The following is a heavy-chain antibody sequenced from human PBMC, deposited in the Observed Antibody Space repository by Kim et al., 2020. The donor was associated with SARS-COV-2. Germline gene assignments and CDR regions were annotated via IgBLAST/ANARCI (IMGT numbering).Heavy chain of an antibody. V-gene: IGHV3-30*18. CDR2: ISYDGSNK. J-gene: IGHJ5*02. CDR1: GFTFSSYG. Sequence: GGSLRLSCAASGFTFSSYGMHWVRQAPGKGLEWVAVISYDGSNKYYADSVKGRFTISRDNSKNTLYLQMNSLRAEDTAVYYCAKDSHSNWFDPWGQGTLVTVSS. CDR3: AKDSHSNWFDP.